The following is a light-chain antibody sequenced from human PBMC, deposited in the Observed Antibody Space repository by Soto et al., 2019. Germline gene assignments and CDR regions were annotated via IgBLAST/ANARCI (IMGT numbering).Light chain of an antibody. CDR2: GAS. J-gene: IGKJ4*01. Sequence: EIVLTQSPGTLSLSPGERATLSCRASQSVSSSYLAWYQQKPGQAPRLLIYGASSRATGIPDRFRDSGSGTDFTLTISRLEPEDFAVYYCQQYGSSPLTFGGGTKVDIK. V-gene: IGKV3-20*01. CDR3: QQYGSSPLT. CDR1: QSVSSSY.